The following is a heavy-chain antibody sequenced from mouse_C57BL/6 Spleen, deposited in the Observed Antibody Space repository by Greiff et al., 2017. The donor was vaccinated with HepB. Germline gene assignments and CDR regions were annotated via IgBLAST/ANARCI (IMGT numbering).Heavy chain of an antibody. J-gene: IGHJ4*01. CDR1: GYTFTSYW. D-gene: IGHD1-1*01. V-gene: IGHV1-69*01. CDR3: ARSSGSSYDAMDY. Sequence: QVQLQQPGAELVMPGASAKLSCKASGYTFTSYWMHWVKQRPGQGLEWIGEIDPSDSYTNYNQKFKGKSTLTVDKSSSTAYMQLSSLTSEDSAVYYCARSSGSSYDAMDYWGQGTSVTVSS. CDR2: IDPSDSYT.